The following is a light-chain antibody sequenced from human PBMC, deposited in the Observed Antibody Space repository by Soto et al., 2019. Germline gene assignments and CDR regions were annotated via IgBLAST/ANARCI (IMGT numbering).Light chain of an antibody. CDR3: QQYNNWPLT. CDR1: QSVDND. V-gene: IGKV3D-15*01. J-gene: IGKJ4*01. Sequence: EKLMSQSPATLSVSPGERVTLSCRASQSVDNDLAWYQQKPGQPPRLLIYDASTRATGIPARFSGSQSGTEFTLTISSLLSEDFAVYFCQQYNNWPLTFGGGTKVETK. CDR2: DAS.